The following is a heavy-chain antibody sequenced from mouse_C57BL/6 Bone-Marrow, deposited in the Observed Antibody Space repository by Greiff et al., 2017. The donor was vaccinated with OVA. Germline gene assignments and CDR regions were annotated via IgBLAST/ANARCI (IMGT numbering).Heavy chain of an antibody. Sequence: VQLQQSGPALVKPGASVKLSCTASGYSFPDSYMNWVKQTHGQSLAWIGVINPNYGTTSSNQKFKGKATLTVDQSSSTAYMQLNSLTSEDSAVYYSASMMYLFAYWGQGTLVTVSA. V-gene: IGHV1-39*01. J-gene: IGHJ3*01. CDR2: INPNYGTT. CDR3: ASMMYLFAY. CDR1: GYSFPDSY. D-gene: IGHD2-3*01.